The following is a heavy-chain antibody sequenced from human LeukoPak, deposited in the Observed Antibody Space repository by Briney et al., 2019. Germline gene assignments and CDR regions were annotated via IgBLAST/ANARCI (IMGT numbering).Heavy chain of an antibody. CDR1: GVTFSSYW. J-gene: IGHJ6*02. Sequence: GGLLRLSCAASGVTFSSYWMNWVRQAPGKGLEWVASIMQDGSEKYYVDFVKGRFSISRDNAKNSLYLQMNSLGADDTAVYYCAGGTGMDVWGQGTLVSVSS. V-gene: IGHV3-7*05. D-gene: IGHD1-1*01. CDR2: IMQDGSEK. CDR3: AGGTGMDV.